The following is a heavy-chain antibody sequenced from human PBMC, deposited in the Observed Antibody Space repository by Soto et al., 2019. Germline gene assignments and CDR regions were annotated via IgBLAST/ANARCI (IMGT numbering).Heavy chain of an antibody. V-gene: IGHV4-4*02. CDR2: ISRTGST. Sequence: SETLSLTCAVSGGSITSSEWWSWVRQPPGKGLEWIGEISRTGSTNYNSTLKSRVTISLDKSNNQFSLKLNSVTAADTAVYYCASRATDRPFWGQGTLVTVSS. J-gene: IGHJ4*02. D-gene: IGHD6-6*01. CDR1: GGSITSSEW. CDR3: ASRATDRPF.